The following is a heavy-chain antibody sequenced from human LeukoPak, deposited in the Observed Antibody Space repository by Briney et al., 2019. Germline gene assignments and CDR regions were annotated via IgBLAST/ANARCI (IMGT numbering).Heavy chain of an antibody. CDR2: LYSGGTT. Sequence: GSLRLSCAASGFTVSSTYMSWVRQAPGKGLEWVSVLYSGGTTYYADSVKGRFTISRDNSKNTLYLQMNSLRAEDTAVYHCARDSNYDYWGQGTLVTVSS. J-gene: IGHJ4*02. D-gene: IGHD6-13*01. CDR1: GFTVSSTY. CDR3: ARDSNYDY. V-gene: IGHV3-66*02.